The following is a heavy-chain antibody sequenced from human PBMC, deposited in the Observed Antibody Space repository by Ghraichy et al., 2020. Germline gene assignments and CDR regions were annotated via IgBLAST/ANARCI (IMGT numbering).Heavy chain of an antibody. CDR1: GYSFTSYW. Sequence: GESLNISCKGSGYSFTSYWIGWVRQMPGKGLEWMGIIYPGDSDTRYSPSFQGQVTISADKSISTAYLQWSSLKASDTAMYYCASTLSFTDYYGSGSYELWGQGTLVTVSS. CDR3: ASTLSFTDYYGSGSYEL. CDR2: IYPGDSDT. J-gene: IGHJ4*02. D-gene: IGHD3-10*01. V-gene: IGHV5-51*01.